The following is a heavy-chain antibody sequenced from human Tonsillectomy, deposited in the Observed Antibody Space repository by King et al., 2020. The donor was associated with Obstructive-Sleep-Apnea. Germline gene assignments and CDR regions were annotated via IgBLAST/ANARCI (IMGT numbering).Heavy chain of an antibody. J-gene: IGHJ5*02. D-gene: IGHD3-10*01. V-gene: IGHV3-30*04. Sequence: VQLVESGGGVVQPGKSLRLSCAASGFTFSSYGLHWVRQAPGKGLEWVAFMSNDGSNKYYADSVKGRFTISRDNSKNTLYLQMNSLRVEDTAVYYCARDRSRGENGFDHWGQGTLDTVSS. CDR3: ARDRSRGENGFDH. CDR1: GFTFSSYG. CDR2: MSNDGSNK.